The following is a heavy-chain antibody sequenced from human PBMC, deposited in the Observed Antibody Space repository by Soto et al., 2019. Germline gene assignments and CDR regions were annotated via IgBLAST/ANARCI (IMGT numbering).Heavy chain of an antibody. J-gene: IGHJ6*02. D-gene: IGHD4-17*01. CDR2: IWYDGSNK. CDR1: GFTFSSYG. V-gene: IGHV3-33*01. Sequence: QVQLVESGGGVVQPGRSLRLSCAASGFTFSSYGMHWVRQAPGKGLEWVAVIWYDGSNKYYADSVKGRFTISRDNSKKPLYLQMNSLRAEDTAVYYCARVIYPTVTANYYYYGMDVWGQGTTVTVSS. CDR3: ARVIYPTVTANYYYYGMDV.